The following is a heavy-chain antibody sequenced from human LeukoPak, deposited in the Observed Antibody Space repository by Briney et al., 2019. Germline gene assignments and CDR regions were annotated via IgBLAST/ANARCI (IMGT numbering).Heavy chain of an antibody. Sequence: PSETLSLTCTVSGGSISSYYWSWIRQPPGKGLEWIGYIYYSGSTNYNPSLKSRVTISVDTSKNQFSLKLSSVTAADTAVYYCARALDENHQYHYDSSGYYYFDYWGQGTLVTVSS. D-gene: IGHD3-22*01. V-gene: IGHV4-59*01. CDR2: IYYSGST. J-gene: IGHJ4*02. CDR3: ARALDENHQYHYDSSGYYYFDY. CDR1: GGSISSYY.